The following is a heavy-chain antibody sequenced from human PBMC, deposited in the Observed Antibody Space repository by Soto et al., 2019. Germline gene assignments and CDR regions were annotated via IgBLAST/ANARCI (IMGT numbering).Heavy chain of an antibody. CDR3: ARDPAVSTIAAAGTDYYYGMDV. Sequence: PSETLSLTCTASGGSISSGGYYWSWIRQHPGKGLEWIGYIYYSGSTYYNPSLKSRVTISVDTSKNQFSLKLSSVTAADTAVYYCARDPAVSTIAAAGTDYYYGMDVWGQGTTVTVSS. D-gene: IGHD6-13*01. V-gene: IGHV4-31*03. CDR1: GGSISSGGYY. CDR2: IYYSGST. J-gene: IGHJ6*02.